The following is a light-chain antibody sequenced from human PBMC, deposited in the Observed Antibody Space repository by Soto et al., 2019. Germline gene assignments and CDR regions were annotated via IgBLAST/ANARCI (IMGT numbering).Light chain of an antibody. V-gene: IGKV3-15*01. CDR2: GAS. CDR1: QSVSSN. J-gene: IGKJ3*01. Sequence: EIVVTRSPATLSVSPGERATLSCRASQSVSSNLAWYQQKPGQAPRLLIYGASTRATGIPARFSGSGSGTEFTLTISSLQSEDFAVYYCQQYNNWPFTFGPGTKVDIK. CDR3: QQYNNWPFT.